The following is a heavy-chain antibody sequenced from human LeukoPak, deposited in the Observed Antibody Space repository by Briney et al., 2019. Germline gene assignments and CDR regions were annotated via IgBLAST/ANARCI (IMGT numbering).Heavy chain of an antibody. CDR3: ARLRDVGYNNPEYFQH. Sequence: PSETLSLTCTVSGGSISSSSYYWGWIRQPPGKGLEWIGSIHYSGSTYYNPSLKSRVTISVDTSKNQFSLKLSSVTAADTAVYYCARLRDVGYNNPEYFQHWGQGTLVTVSS. CDR1: GGSISSSSYY. D-gene: IGHD5-24*01. J-gene: IGHJ1*01. V-gene: IGHV4-39*07. CDR2: IHYSGST.